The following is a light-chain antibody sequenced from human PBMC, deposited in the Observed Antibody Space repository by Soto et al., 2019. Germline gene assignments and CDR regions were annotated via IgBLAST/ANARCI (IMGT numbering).Light chain of an antibody. Sequence: DIVMTQSADSLALSLCESSTINCKSSQSVIHTSNNKSYLAWYQQKPGQPPELLLYWASARESGVPDRFSGSGSGTDFTLTISSLQAEDVAVYYCQQYYSTPRTFGQGTKVDIK. CDR1: QSVIHTSNNKSY. CDR2: WAS. J-gene: IGKJ2*01. CDR3: QQYYSTPRT. V-gene: IGKV4-1*01.